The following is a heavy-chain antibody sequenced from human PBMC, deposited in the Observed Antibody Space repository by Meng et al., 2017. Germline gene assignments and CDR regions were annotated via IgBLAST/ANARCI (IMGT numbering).Heavy chain of an antibody. D-gene: IGHD2-15*01. CDR1: GGSTSSCRYY. CDR2: IYYSGRT. CDR3: ARGRVVNWFDP. V-gene: IGHV4-39*07. J-gene: IGHJ5*02. Sequence: GQCSVKPSRPLSLTVPVSGGSTSSCRYYWGWFRQPPGKGLEWIGSIYYSGRTYYNPSLKSRVTISVDTSKNQFSLKLSSVTAADTAVYYCARGRVVNWFDPWGQGTLVTVSS.